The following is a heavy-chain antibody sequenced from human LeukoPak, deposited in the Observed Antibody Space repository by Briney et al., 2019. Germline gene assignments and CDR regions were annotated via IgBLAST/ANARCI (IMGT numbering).Heavy chain of an antibody. CDR1: GYTFTSYG. Sequence: GASVKVSCKASGYTFTSYGISWVRQAPGQGLEWMGWISAYNGNTNYAQKLQGRVTMTTDTSTSTAYMELRSLRSDDTAVYYCARVTRGITMVRGVIIKRSLDYWGQGTLVTVSS. V-gene: IGHV1-18*01. J-gene: IGHJ4*02. D-gene: IGHD3-10*01. CDR3: ARVTRGITMVRGVIIKRSLDY. CDR2: ISAYNGNT.